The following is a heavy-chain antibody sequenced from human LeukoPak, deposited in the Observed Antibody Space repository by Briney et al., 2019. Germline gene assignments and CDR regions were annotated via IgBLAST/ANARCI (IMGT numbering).Heavy chain of an antibody. V-gene: IGHV5-51*01. J-gene: IGHJ5*02. CDR3: ARQLSSSTWLGSGFDP. D-gene: IGHD6-13*01. CDR2: IYPGDSDI. Sequence: HGGSLQISCKGSGYSFTSYWINGVRQMPGKGLEGMGIIYPGDSDIRYSPSFEGQVTISADTSISTAYLQWSSLKASDTAIYYCARQLSSSTWLGSGFDPWGQGTLVTVSS. CDR1: GYSFTSYW.